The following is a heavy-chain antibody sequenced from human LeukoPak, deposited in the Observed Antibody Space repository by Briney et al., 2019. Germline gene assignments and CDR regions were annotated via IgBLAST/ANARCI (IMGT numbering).Heavy chain of an antibody. D-gene: IGHD3-16*01. CDR3: VRGQYYHLEV. V-gene: IGHV3-74*01. J-gene: IGHJ6*02. CDR2: SYSDRSVT. Sequence: GGSLRLSCAASASTVTNYWLHWVRQVPGKGLVWVSRSYSDRSVTSYAESVKGRFTISKDNTNNTLYLQMNSLRAEDTAVYYCVRGQYYHLEVWGQGTTVTVSS. CDR1: ASTVTNYW.